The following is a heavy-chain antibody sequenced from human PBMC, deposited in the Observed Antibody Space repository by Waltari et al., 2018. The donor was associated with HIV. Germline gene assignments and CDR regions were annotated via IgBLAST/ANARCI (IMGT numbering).Heavy chain of an antibody. D-gene: IGHD3-22*01. CDR2: IYGGGST. V-gene: IGHV3-53*01. Sequence: EVQLVESGGGLIQPGGSLRLSCAASGFTVSSNYMSWVRQAPGKGLEWVSVIYGGGSTYYADSVKGRFTISRDNSKNTLYLQMNSLRAEDTAVYYCATTGGDYYDSSGSRAFDIWGQGTMVTVSS. J-gene: IGHJ3*02. CDR1: GFTVSSNY. CDR3: ATTGGDYYDSSGSRAFDI.